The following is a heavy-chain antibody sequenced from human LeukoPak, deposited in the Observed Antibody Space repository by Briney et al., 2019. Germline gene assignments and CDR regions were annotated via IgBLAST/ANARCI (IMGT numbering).Heavy chain of an antibody. Sequence: GGSLRLSCAASGFTFSSYWMSWVRQAPGKGLEWVANIKQDGSEKYYVDSVKGRFTISRDNAKNSLYLRMNSLRAEDTALYYCVRSITMFQHWGQGTLVTVSS. CDR3: VRSITMFQH. J-gene: IGHJ1*01. CDR1: GFTFSSYW. V-gene: IGHV3-7*03. CDR2: IKQDGSEK. D-gene: IGHD3-10*01.